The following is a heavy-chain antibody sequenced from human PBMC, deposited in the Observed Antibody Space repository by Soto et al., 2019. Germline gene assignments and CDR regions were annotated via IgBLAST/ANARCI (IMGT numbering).Heavy chain of an antibody. CDR1: GFTFSSYA. CDR2: ISGSGGST. CDR3: AKDQGIAARPHWVFDY. V-gene: IGHV3-23*01. Sequence: PGGSLRLSCAASGFTFSSYAMSWVRQAPGKGLEWVSAISGSGGSTYYADSVKGRFTIPRDNSKNTLYLQMNSLRAEDTALYYCAKDQGIAARPHWVFDYWGQGTLVTVSS. D-gene: IGHD6-6*01. J-gene: IGHJ4*02.